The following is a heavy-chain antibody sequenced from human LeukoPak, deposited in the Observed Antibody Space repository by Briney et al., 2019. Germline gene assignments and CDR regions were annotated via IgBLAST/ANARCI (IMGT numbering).Heavy chain of an antibody. CDR1: GYTLTELS. CDR3: ASLTGSGIAAEGFDY. V-gene: IGHV1-24*01. Sequence: ASVKVPCKVSGYTLTELSMHWVRQAPGKGLEWMGGFDPEDGETIYAQKFQGRVTMTEDTSTDTAYMELSSLRSEDTAVYYCASLTGSGIAAEGFDYWGQGTLVTVSS. D-gene: IGHD6-13*01. CDR2: FDPEDGET. J-gene: IGHJ4*02.